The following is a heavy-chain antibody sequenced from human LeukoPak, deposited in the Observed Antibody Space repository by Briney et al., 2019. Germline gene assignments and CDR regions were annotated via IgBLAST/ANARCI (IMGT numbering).Heavy chain of an antibody. J-gene: IGHJ4*02. Sequence: GASVKVSCKASGYTFTGYYMHWVRQAPGQGLEWMGWINTNSGNPTYAQGFTGRFVFSLESSVSTAYLQISSLKAEDTAVYYCARDAHYDSSAYFLDYWGQGTLVTVSS. CDR1: GYTFTGYY. CDR3: ARDAHYDSSAYFLDY. D-gene: IGHD3-22*01. V-gene: IGHV7-4-1*02. CDR2: INTNSGNP.